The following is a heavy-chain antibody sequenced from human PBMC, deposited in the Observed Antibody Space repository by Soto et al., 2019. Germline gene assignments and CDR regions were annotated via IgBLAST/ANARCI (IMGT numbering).Heavy chain of an antibody. V-gene: IGHV4-31*03. Sequence: PSEPLSLTCTVSGGSISSGGYYWNWIRLHPGKGPEWIGYIYYRGSTFYNPSLKSRVTISVDTSKNQFSLKLSSVTAADTAVYYCARALGSADPFGVWGQGTMVTVSS. D-gene: IGHD2-2*01. CDR3: ARALGSADPFGV. J-gene: IGHJ3*01. CDR1: GGSISSGGYY. CDR2: IYYRGST.